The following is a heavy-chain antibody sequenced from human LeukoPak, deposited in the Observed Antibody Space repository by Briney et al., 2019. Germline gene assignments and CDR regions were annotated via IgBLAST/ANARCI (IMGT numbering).Heavy chain of an antibody. CDR2: FYYSGST. Sequence: SETLSLTCTVSGGSISSYYWSWIRQPPGKGLEWIGYFYYSGSTYYNPSLKSRLTISVDTSKNQFSLKLSSVTAADTAVYYCARGGSSWYADYWGQGTLVTVSS. D-gene: IGHD6-13*01. V-gene: IGHV4-59*01. CDR3: ARGGSSWYADY. J-gene: IGHJ4*02. CDR1: GGSISSYY.